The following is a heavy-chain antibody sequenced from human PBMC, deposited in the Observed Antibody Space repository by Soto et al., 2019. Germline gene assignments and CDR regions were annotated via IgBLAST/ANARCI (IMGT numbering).Heavy chain of an antibody. V-gene: IGHV3-33*01. CDR1: GFTFSSYG. CDR3: ARDHIAAAGPVDY. J-gene: IGHJ4*02. Sequence: QPGGSLRLSCAASGFTFSSYGMHWVRQAPGKGLEWVAVIWYDGSNKYYADSVKGRFTISRDNSKNTLYLQMNSLRAEDTAVYYCARDHIAAAGPVDYWGQGTLVTVSS. CDR2: IWYDGSNK. D-gene: IGHD6-13*01.